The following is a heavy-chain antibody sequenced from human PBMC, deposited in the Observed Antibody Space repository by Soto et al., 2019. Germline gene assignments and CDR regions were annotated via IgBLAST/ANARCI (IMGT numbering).Heavy chain of an antibody. CDR2: ISSGGSTI. J-gene: IGHJ4*02. Sequence: GGSLRLSCAASGFTFSSKSMNWVRQAPGKGLEWVSYISSGGSTIYYADSVKGRFTISRDNAKNSLYLQMNSVRAEDTAVYYCARDSPELDYWGQGTLVTVSS. CDR1: GFTFSSKS. CDR3: ARDSPELDY. V-gene: IGHV3-48*01.